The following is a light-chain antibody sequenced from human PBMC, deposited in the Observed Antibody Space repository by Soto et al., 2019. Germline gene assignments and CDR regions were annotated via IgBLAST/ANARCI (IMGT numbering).Light chain of an antibody. CDR3: HQYGSLPLT. CDR2: GTS. J-gene: IGKJ4*01. Sequence: EIVLTQSPGTLSLSPGERATLSCRASQTISTMNLAWYQQKPGQAPRLLIYGTSNMATGIPDRFRGSGSGTDFTLTISRLEPEDFVVYYCHQYGSLPLTFGGGAKVEIK. V-gene: IGKV3-20*01. CDR1: QTISTMN.